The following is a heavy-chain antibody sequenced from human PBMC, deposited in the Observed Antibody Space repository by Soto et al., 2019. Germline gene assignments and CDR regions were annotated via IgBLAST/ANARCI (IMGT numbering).Heavy chain of an antibody. J-gene: IGHJ5*02. Sequence: GASVKVSCKASGYTFTSYDINWVRQATGQGLEWMGWINPNSGGTNYAQKFQGWVTMTRDTSISTAYMELSRLRSDDTAVYYCARDFPYYYDSSGSLDPWGQGTLVTVSS. V-gene: IGHV1-2*04. D-gene: IGHD3-22*01. CDR3: ARDFPYYYDSSGSLDP. CDR1: GYTFTSYD. CDR2: INPNSGGT.